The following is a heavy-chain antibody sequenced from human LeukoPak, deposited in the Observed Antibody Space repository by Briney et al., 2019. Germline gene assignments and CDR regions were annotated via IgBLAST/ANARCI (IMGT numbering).Heavy chain of an antibody. CDR2: ISSSSSTI. D-gene: IGHD6-19*01. J-gene: IGHJ4*02. CDR1: GFTFSSYS. CDR3: ARWGYTNGWYYFEN. V-gene: IGHV3-48*01. Sequence: GGSLRLSCAASGFTFSSYSMNWVRQAPGKGLEWVSYISSSSSTIYYADSVKGRFTISRDNAKNSLYLQMNSLRAEDTAVYYCARWGYTNGWYYFENWGQGTLVTVSS.